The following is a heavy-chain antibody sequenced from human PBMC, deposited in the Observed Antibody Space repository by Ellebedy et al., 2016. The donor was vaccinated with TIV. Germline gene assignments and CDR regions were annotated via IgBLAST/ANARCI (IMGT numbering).Heavy chain of an antibody. CDR1: GFTFSSFA. V-gene: IGHV3-23*01. Sequence: GESLKISCAASGFTFSSFAMSWVRQAPGKGLEWVSTITGNYAGTYYADSVKGRFTISRDNSKNTLYLQMNSLRAEDTAVYYCARDRGIAVAGRYYYYYYGMDVWGQGTTVTVSS. CDR2: ITGNYAGT. J-gene: IGHJ6*02. D-gene: IGHD6-19*01. CDR3: ARDRGIAVAGRYYYYYYGMDV.